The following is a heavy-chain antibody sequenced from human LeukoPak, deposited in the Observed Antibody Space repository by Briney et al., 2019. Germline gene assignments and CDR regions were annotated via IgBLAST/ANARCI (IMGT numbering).Heavy chain of an antibody. CDR2: INHSGST. D-gene: IGHD6-19*01. CDR3: ASGRVIAVAGTYYYYYMDV. CDR1: GGSFSGYY. V-gene: IGHV4-34*01. J-gene: IGHJ6*03. Sequence: SETLSLTCAVYGGSFSGYYWSWIRQPPGKGLEWIGEINHSGSTNYNPSLKSRVTISVDTSKNQFSLKLSSVTAADTAVYYCASGRVIAVAGTYYYYYMDVWGKGTTVTVSS.